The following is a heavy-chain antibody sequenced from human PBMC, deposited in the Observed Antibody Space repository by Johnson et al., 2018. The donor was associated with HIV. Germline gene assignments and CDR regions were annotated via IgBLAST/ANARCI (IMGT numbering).Heavy chain of an antibody. Sequence: VQLVESGGGVVQPGRSLRLSCAASGFTVSSNYMSWVRQAPGKGLEWVSVIYSGGSTYYADSVKGRFTISRDNSKNTLYLQMNSLRAEDTAVYYFASLSSSLFGAFDIWGQGTMVTVSS. CDR1: GFTVSSNY. D-gene: IGHD6-13*01. CDR3: ASLSSSLFGAFDI. CDR2: IYSGGST. V-gene: IGHV3-66*01. J-gene: IGHJ3*02.